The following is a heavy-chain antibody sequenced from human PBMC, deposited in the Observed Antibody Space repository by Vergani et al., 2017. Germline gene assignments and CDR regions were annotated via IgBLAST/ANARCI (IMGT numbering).Heavy chain of an antibody. CDR2: ISGSASGGVT. CDR3: AKDNVPGYYDSSGYCDY. Sequence: EVQLVESGGDLAQPGGSLTLSCVAYGLVFSDYTMSWVRQAPGRGLEWVSIISGSASGGVTYVADSVEGRFTISGDNSKDTMFLQMNNLRAEDTAVYYCAKDNVPGYYDSSGYCDYWGQGTLVTVSS. J-gene: IGHJ4*02. CDR1: GLVFSDYT. D-gene: IGHD3-22*01. V-gene: IGHV3-23*04.